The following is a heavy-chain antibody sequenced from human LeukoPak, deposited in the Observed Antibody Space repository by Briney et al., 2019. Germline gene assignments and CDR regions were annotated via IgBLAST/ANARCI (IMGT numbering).Heavy chain of an antibody. J-gene: IGHJ4*02. CDR2: ISYDGSNK. Sequence: GGSLRLSCAASGFTVSSNYMSWVRQAPGKGLEWVAVISYDGSNKYYADSVKGRFTISRDNSKNTLYLQMNSLRAEDTAVYYCARTNQLLCFDYWGQGTLVTVSS. V-gene: IGHV3-30*03. D-gene: IGHD2-2*01. CDR3: ARTNQLLCFDY. CDR1: GFTVSSNY.